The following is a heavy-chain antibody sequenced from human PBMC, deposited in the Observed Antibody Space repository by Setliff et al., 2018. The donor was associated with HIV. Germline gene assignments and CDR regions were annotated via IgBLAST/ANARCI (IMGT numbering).Heavy chain of an antibody. Sequence: SETLSLTCTVSGGSISSRSYYWSWLRQPAGRGLEWIGRIYSHGNTDYNPSLKSRVTISEDTSKNQFSLKVNSVTAADTAMYFCARTHRYCSGNSCSKVSFDSWGQGALVTVSS. CDR2: IYSHGNT. D-gene: IGHD2-2*01. CDR3: ARTHRYCSGNSCSKVSFDS. CDR1: GGSISSRSYY. J-gene: IGHJ4*02. V-gene: IGHV4-61*02.